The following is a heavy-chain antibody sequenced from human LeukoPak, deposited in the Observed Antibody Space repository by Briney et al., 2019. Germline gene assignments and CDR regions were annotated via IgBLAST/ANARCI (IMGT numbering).Heavy chain of an antibody. V-gene: IGHV3-53*01. Sequence: PGGSLRVSCAASGFTFSSYAMSWVRQAPGKGLEWVSVIYSGGSTYYADSVKGRFTISRDNSKNTLYLQMNSLRAEDTAVYYCAREKTVTQFDYWGQGTLVTVSS. J-gene: IGHJ4*02. CDR3: AREKTVTQFDY. CDR2: IYSGGST. D-gene: IGHD4-17*01. CDR1: GFTFSSYA.